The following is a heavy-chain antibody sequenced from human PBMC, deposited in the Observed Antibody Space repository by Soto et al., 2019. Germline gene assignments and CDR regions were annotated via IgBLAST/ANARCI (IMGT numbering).Heavy chain of an antibody. V-gene: IGHV1-2*04. CDR1: GYTFTGYY. Sequence: ASVKVSCRASGYTFTGYYMHWVRQAPGQGLEWMGWINPNSGGTNYAQKFQGWVTMTRDTSISTAYMELSRLRSDDTAVYYCARDLGITGTTPYYYGMDVWGQGTTVTVSS. CDR2: INPNSGGT. CDR3: ARDLGITGTTPYYYGMDV. D-gene: IGHD1-20*01. J-gene: IGHJ6*02.